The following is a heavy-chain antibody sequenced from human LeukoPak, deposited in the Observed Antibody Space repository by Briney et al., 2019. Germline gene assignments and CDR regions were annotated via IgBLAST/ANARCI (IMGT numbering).Heavy chain of an antibody. Sequence: SETLSLTCTVSGGSISSYYWSWIRQPPGKGLEWIGYIYYSGSTNYNPSLKSRVTISVDTSKNQFSLKLSSVTAADTAVYYCARGLIVVVPAATKGSNWFDPWGQGTLVTVSS. CDR2: IYYSGST. J-gene: IGHJ5*02. CDR1: GGSISSYY. CDR3: ARGLIVVVPAATKGSNWFDP. V-gene: IGHV4-59*12. D-gene: IGHD2-2*01.